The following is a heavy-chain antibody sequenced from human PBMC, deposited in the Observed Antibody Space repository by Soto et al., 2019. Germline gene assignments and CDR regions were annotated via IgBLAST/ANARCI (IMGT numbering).Heavy chain of an antibody. V-gene: IGHV3-30-3*01. CDR3: AREIKYSYGGYSGMDV. Sequence: QVQLVESGGGVVQPGRSLRLSCAASGFTFSSYAMHWVRQAPGKGLEWVAVISYDGSNKYYADSVKGRFTISRDNSKNTLYLQMNSLRAEDTAVYYCAREIKYSYGGYSGMDVWGQGTTVTVSS. CDR2: ISYDGSNK. J-gene: IGHJ6*02. D-gene: IGHD5-18*01. CDR1: GFTFSSYA.